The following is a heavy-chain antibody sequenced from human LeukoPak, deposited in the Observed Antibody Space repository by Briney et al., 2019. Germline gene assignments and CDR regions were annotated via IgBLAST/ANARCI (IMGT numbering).Heavy chain of an antibody. CDR1: GFTFSNYG. CDR3: ARVKSGSQAGYGMDV. D-gene: IGHD3-10*01. Sequence: GGSLRLSCAASGFTFSNYGMHWVRQAPGKGLEWVAFVYYDGNNKYYAASVKGRFTISRDNSKNTQYLQMNSLRAEDTAVYYCARVKSGSQAGYGMDVWGQGTTVTVSS. V-gene: IGHV3-30*12. J-gene: IGHJ6*02. CDR2: VYYDGNNK.